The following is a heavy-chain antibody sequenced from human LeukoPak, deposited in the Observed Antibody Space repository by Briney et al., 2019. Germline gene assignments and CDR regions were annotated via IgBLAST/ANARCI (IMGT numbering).Heavy chain of an antibody. D-gene: IGHD2-2*02. V-gene: IGHV3-23*01. CDR3: ARGEYQLLYEAGLDY. CDR2: ISGSGGST. Sequence: GGSLRLSCAASGFTFSSDAMSWVRQAPGKGLEWVSAISGSGGSTYYVDSVKGRLTISRDNSKNTLYLQMNSLRAEDTAVYYCARGEYQLLYEAGLDYWGQGTLVTVSS. J-gene: IGHJ4*02. CDR1: GFTFSSDA.